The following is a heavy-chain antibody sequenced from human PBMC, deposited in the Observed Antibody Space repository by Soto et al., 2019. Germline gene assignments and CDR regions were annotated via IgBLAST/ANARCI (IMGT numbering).Heavy chain of an antibody. Sequence: QVHLVESGGGVAQPGRALRLSCVASGFTFDTYGIHWVRQAPGKGLQWVALISYEGSNTYYADSVRGRFTISRDNSKNTLYLQINALRPEDTGVYYFARVTPGNNLYYFSGLDVWGQGTSVTVSS. CDR1: GFTFDTYG. D-gene: IGHD1-1*01. J-gene: IGHJ6*02. V-gene: IGHV3-30-3*01. CDR2: ISYEGSNT. CDR3: ARVTPGNNLYYFSGLDV.